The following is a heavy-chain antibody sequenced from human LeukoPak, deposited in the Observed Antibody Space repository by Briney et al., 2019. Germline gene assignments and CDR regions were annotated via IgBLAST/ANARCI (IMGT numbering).Heavy chain of an antibody. CDR3: ARGGGLDV. CDR2: ITNSGNPK. D-gene: IGHD3-16*01. CDR1: EFTFSSYS. V-gene: IGHV3-48*01. Sequence: GGSLRLSCAASEFTFSSYSMNWVRQAPGKGLEWVSYITNSGNPKSYADSVKGRFTISRDNTKNSLYLQMSNLRAEDTAVYFCARGGGLDVWGQGATVTVSS. J-gene: IGHJ6*02.